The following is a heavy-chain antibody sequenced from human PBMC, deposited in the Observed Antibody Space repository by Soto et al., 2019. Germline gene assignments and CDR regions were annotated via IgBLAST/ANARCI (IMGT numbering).Heavy chain of an antibody. V-gene: IGHV5-51*01. CDR3: ATTSAAGKYYYGMDV. CDR2: IYPGDSDT. Sequence: GESLKISCKGSGYSFTSYWIGWVRQMPGKGLEWMGIIYPGDSDTRYSPSFQGQVTISANKSISTAYLQWSSLKASDTAMYYCATTSAAGKYYYGMDVWGQGTTVTVSS. J-gene: IGHJ6*02. CDR1: GYSFTSYW. D-gene: IGHD6-13*01.